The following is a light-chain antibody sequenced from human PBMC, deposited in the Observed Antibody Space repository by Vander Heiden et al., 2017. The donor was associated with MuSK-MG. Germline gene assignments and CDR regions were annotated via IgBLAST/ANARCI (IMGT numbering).Light chain of an antibody. Sequence: IQLTLSPSSLSASVGDRVTITCRASQSISSWLAWYQQKPGKAPKLLIYTASSLESGVPSRFSGSGSGTEFTLTISSLQPDDFATYYCQQYNSNPYTFGQGTKLEIK. CDR3: QQYNSNPYT. V-gene: IGKV1-5*03. CDR2: TAS. J-gene: IGKJ5*01. CDR1: QSISSW.